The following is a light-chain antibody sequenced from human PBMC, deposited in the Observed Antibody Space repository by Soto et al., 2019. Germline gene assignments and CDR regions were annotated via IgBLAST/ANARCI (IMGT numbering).Light chain of an antibody. J-gene: IGLJ1*01. Sequence: QSLLTQPHAVSEAPGQKVTISCSGSSSNIGNNYVSWYQQLPGTAPKLLIYDNNQRPSGIPDRFSGSKSGTSATLGITGLQTGDEADYYCGTWDSSLGAYVFGTGTKVT. CDR3: GTWDSSLGAYV. CDR1: SSNIGNNY. V-gene: IGLV1-51*01. CDR2: DNN.